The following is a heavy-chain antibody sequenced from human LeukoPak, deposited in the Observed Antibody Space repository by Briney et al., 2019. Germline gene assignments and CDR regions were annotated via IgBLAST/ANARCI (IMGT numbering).Heavy chain of an antibody. Sequence: SETLSLTCTVSGGSVSSGSYYWSWIRQPPGKGLEWIGHIYYSGSTNYNPSLKSRVTISVDTSKNQFSLKLSSVTAADTAVYYCARGETYSYDSSGALDYWGQGTLLTVSS. D-gene: IGHD3-22*01. CDR2: IYYSGST. CDR1: GGSVSSGSYY. CDR3: ARGETYSYDSSGALDY. J-gene: IGHJ4*02. V-gene: IGHV4-61*01.